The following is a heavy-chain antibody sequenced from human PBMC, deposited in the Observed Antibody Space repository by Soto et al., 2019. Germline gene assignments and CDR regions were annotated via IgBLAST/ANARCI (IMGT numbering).Heavy chain of an antibody. J-gene: IGHJ4*02. Sequence: PSQTLSLTCDISGDSVFSNGIAWNRIRQSPSRGLEWLGRTYYKSRWYNDYAVSVKSRLIVNLDTSKNQFSLRLNSVTAEDTAVYYCARGRSSSFDFWGQGTLVTVSS. CDR1: GDSVFSNGIA. CDR2: TYYKSRWYN. D-gene: IGHD6-13*01. V-gene: IGHV6-1*01. CDR3: ARGRSSSFDF.